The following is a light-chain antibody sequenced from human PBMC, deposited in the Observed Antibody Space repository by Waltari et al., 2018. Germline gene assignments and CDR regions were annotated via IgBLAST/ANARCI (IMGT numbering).Light chain of an antibody. J-gene: IGKJ2*01. CDR2: DAS. CDR1: QSVSSY. V-gene: IGKV3-11*01. CDR3: QQRSNWLMYT. Sequence: EIVLTQSPATLSLSPGERATLSCRASQSVSSYLAWYQQKPGQAPRLLIYDASNRATGIPARFSGSASGTDFTLTISSLEPEDFAVYYCQQRSNWLMYTFGQGTKLEIK.